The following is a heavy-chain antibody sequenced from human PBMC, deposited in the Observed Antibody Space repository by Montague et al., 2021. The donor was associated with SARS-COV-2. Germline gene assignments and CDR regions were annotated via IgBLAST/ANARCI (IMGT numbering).Heavy chain of an antibody. V-gene: IGHV4-59*01. CDR1: GGSISAYY. CDR3: ARQGGKGGFDS. CDR2: IYNSGST. Sequence: ETLSLTCTASGGSISAYYWSWIRQPPGKGLEWIGYIYNSGSTNHNPSLKSRVTMSVDTSKKQFSLKLNSVTAADTAVYYCARQGGKGGFDSWGRGTLVTVSS. D-gene: IGHD1-26*01. J-gene: IGHJ3*02.